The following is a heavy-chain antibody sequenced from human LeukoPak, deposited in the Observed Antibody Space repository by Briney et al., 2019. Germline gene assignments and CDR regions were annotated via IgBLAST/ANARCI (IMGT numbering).Heavy chain of an antibody. CDR3: ARANSRRNYYGSGSHKYYYCYYGMDV. CDR1: GGSFSGYY. CDR2: INHSGST. D-gene: IGHD3-10*01. J-gene: IGHJ6*02. V-gene: IGHV4-34*01. Sequence: PSETLSLTCAVYGGSFSGYYWSWIRQPPGKGLEWIGEINHSGSTNYNPSLKSRVTISVDTSKNQFSLKLSSVTAADTAVYYCARANSRRNYYGSGSHKYYYCYYGMDVWGQGTTVTVSS.